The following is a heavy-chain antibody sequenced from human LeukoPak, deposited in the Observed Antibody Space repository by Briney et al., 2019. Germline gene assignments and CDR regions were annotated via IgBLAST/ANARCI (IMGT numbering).Heavy chain of an antibody. V-gene: IGHV6-1*01. CDR1: GDIVSSNSAA. J-gene: IGHJ4*02. Sequence: KLSQTLSLTCDISGDIVSSNSAAWNWIRQSPSRGLEWLGRTYYRSTWYNDYTISVKSRITINSDTSRNQFSLQLNSVTPEDTAVYYCARERSDWGALDYWGQGTLVTVSS. CDR3: ARERSDWGALDY. CDR2: TYYRSTWYN. D-gene: IGHD7-27*01.